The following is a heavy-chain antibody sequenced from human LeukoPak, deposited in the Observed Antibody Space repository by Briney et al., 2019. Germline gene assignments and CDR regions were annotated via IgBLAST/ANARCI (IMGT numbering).Heavy chain of an antibody. D-gene: IGHD2-2*01. J-gene: IGHJ4*02. CDR1: GFTFSGSA. CDR3: ARDSTRSGDY. Sequence: GGSLRLSCAASGFTFSGSAMHWVRQASGKGLEWVGRIRSKANSYATAYAASVKGRFTISRDNAKNSLYLQMNSLRAEDTAVYYCARDSTRSGDYWGQGTLVTVSS. CDR2: IRSKANSYAT. V-gene: IGHV3-73*01.